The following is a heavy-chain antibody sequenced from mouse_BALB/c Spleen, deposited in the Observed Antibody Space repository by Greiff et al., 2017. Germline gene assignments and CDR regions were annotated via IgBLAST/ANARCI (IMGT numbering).Heavy chain of an antibody. CDR1: GFTFSSYC. Sequence: EVQLQQSGAELVKPGASVKLSCTASGFTFSSYCMHWVKQRPEQGLEWIGSIDPGNGDTYYPQKFKGKGTITADTSSNTAYLQLSSLTSEDTSVCYCAGGGDEYFAYWGQGTLVTVSA. CDR3: AGGGDEYFAY. V-gene: IGHV14-4*02. CDR2: IDPGNGDT. J-gene: IGHJ3*01. D-gene: IGHD5-1*01.